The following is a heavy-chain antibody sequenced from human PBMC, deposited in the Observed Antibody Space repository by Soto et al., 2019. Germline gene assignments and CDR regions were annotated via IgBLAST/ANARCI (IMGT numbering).Heavy chain of an antibody. CDR1: GFTFSSYW. CDR2: IKQDGSEK. Sequence: GGSLRLSCAASGFTFSSYWMSWVRQAPGKGLEWVANIKQDGSEKYYVDSVKGRFTISRDNAKNSLYLQMNSLRAEDTAVYYCARDLCTVTTEYYFDYWGQGTLVTVSS. J-gene: IGHJ4*02. D-gene: IGHD4-17*01. CDR3: ARDLCTVTTEYYFDY. V-gene: IGHV3-7*01.